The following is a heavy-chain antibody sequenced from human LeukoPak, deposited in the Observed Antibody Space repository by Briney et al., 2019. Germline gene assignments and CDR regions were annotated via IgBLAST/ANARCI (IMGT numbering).Heavy chain of an antibody. CDR1: GGSISSYY. V-gene: IGHV4-59*12. CDR2: IYYSGST. Sequence: SETLSLTCTVSGGSISSYYWSWIRQPPGKGLEWIGYIYYSGSTNYNPSLKSRVTISVDTSKNQFSLKLSSVTAADTAVYYCARKPTYSSSWPFDYWGQGTLVTVSS. J-gene: IGHJ4*02. CDR3: ARKPTYSSSWPFDY. D-gene: IGHD6-13*01.